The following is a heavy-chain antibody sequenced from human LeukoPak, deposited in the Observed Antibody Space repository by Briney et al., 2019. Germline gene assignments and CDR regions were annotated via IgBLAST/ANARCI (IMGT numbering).Heavy chain of an antibody. D-gene: IGHD3-22*01. J-gene: IGHJ4*02. V-gene: IGHV1-2*02. CDR2: INPNSGGT. Sequence: ASVKVSCKASGYTFTGYYIHWVRQAPGQGLERMGWINPNSGGTNYAQKFQGRVTMTRDTSISTAYMDLNSLRAEDTAVYYCASAWHLGIVVVMLDYWGQGTLVTVSS. CDR1: GYTFTGYY. CDR3: ASAWHLGIVVVMLDY.